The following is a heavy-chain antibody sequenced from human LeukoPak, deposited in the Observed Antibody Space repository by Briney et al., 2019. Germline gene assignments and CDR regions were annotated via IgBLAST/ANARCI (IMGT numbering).Heavy chain of an antibody. CDR1: GLTLSGYW. Sequence: PGGSLRLSCSASGLTLSGYWMHWVRQAPGKGLEWVAVISYDGSNKYYADSVKGRFTISGDNSKNTLYLQMNSLRAEDTAVYYCARGGSYYNWFDPWGQGNPGHRLL. CDR2: ISYDGSNK. CDR3: ARGGSYYNWFDP. J-gene: IGHJ5*02. V-gene: IGHV3-30*03. D-gene: IGHD2-15*01.